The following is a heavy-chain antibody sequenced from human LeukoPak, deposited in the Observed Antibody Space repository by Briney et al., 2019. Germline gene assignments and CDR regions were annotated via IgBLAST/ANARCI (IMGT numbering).Heavy chain of an antibody. CDR1: GGTFSNYG. CDR3: ARATEGRPNYYDSSGYYFY. V-gene: IGHV1-69*13. D-gene: IGHD3-22*01. Sequence: ASVKVSCKASGGTFSNYGISWVRQAPGQGLEWMGGIIPIFATSNYAQKFQGRVTITADEFTSTAYMELSSLRSDDTAVYFCARATEGRPNYYDSSGYYFYWGQGTLVTVSS. J-gene: IGHJ4*02. CDR2: IIPIFATS.